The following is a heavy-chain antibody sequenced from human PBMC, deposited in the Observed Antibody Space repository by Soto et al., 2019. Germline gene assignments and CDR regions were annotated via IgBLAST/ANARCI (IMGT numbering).Heavy chain of an antibody. CDR1: GGSISGYY. V-gene: IGHV4-59*07. J-gene: IGHJ6*02. CDR3: ARQHLLPFYYALDF. Sequence: QVQLQESGPGLVKPSDTLSLTCTVSGGSISGYYWSWIRQSPGKGLEYIGYIYYRGSTNYNPSLKSRVTMSVDTSRNQFSLKVKSVTAADTSVYYCARQHLLPFYYALDFWGQGTTVTVSS. CDR2: IYYRGST. D-gene: IGHD6-13*01.